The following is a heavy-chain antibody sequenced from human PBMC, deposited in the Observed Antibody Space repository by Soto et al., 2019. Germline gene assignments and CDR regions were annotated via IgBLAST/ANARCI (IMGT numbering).Heavy chain of an antibody. CDR1: GFTVSSNY. Sequence: GGSLRLSCAASGFTVSSNYMSWVRQAPGKGLEWVSVIYSGGSTYYADSVKGRFTISRDNSKNTLYLQMNSLRAEDTAVYYCARGGRESGDSSGYYYYGMDVWGQGTTVTVSS. CDR3: ARGGRESGDSSGYYYYGMDV. V-gene: IGHV3-66*01. D-gene: IGHD3-22*01. J-gene: IGHJ6*02. CDR2: IYSGGST.